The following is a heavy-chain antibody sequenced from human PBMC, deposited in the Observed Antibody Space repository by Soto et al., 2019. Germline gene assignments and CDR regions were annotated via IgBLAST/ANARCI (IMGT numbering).Heavy chain of an antibody. CDR1: GFTFSDYY. D-gene: IGHD3-10*01. CDR2: IYSGGST. CDR3: ARAGGYGSYYFDY. V-gene: IGHV3-66*01. J-gene: IGHJ4*02. Sequence: GGSLRLSCAASGFTFSDYYMSWVRQAPGKGLEWVSVIYSGGSTYYADSVKGRFTISRDNSKNTLYLQMNSLRAEDTAVYYCARAGGYGSYYFDYWGQGTLVTVSS.